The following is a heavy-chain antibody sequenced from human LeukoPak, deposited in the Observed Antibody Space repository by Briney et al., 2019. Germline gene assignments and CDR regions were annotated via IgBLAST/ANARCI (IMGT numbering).Heavy chain of an antibody. CDR3: ARARYSSGWYQGYYYYYGMDV. CDR2: IYSGGST. Sequence: GGSLRLSCAASGFTVSSNYMSWVRQAPGKGLEWVSVIYSGGSTYYADSVKGRFTISRDNSKNTLYLQMNSLRAEDTAVYYCARARYSSGWYQGYYYYYGMDVWGQGTTVTVSS. CDR1: GFTVSSNY. D-gene: IGHD6-19*01. V-gene: IGHV3-66*01. J-gene: IGHJ6*02.